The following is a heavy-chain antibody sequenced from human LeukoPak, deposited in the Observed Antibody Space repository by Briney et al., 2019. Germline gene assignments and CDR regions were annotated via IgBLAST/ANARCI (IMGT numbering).Heavy chain of an antibody. V-gene: IGHV1-46*01. D-gene: IGHD5-18*01. Sequence: ASVKVSCKASGYTFTTYVMNWVRQAPGQGLEWMGIINPSGGSTSYAQKFQGRLTVTRDTSTSTVYMELSSLRSEDTAVYYCAREIGPIQLHLWGSAFDYWGQGTLVTVSS. CDR3: AREIGPIQLHLWGSAFDY. CDR2: INPSGGST. J-gene: IGHJ4*02. CDR1: GYTFTTYV.